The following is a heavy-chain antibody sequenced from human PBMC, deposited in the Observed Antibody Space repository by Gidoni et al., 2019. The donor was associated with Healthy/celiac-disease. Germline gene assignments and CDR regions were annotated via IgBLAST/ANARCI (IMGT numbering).Heavy chain of an antibody. CDR2: WAPEDGES. J-gene: IGHJ3*01. Sequence: QVKLVQAGAEVKKPGASVKVSCTVSGSTLTAVSMHWVRQVPGKGLEWMGCWAPEDGESIYSQKFQARVTMTEDTSSDTAYMELISLRSADTAVSYCATAWYNWNDVVGAFDFWGQGTLVTVSS. V-gene: IGHV1-24*01. CDR1: GSTLTAVS. D-gene: IGHD1-1*01. CDR3: ATAWYNWNDVVGAFDF.